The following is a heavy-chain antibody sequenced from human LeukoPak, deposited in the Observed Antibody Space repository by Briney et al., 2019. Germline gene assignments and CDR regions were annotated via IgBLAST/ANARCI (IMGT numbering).Heavy chain of an antibody. Sequence: GRSLRLSCAASGFTFCSYAMHWVRQAPGKGLEWVAVISYDGSNKYYADSVKGRFTISRDNSKNALYLQMNSLRAEDTAVYYCAKEFVVVGAFDIWGQGTMVTVSS. D-gene: IGHD2-2*01. CDR2: ISYDGSNK. V-gene: IGHV3-30-3*01. CDR3: AKEFVVVGAFDI. CDR1: GFTFCSYA. J-gene: IGHJ3*02.